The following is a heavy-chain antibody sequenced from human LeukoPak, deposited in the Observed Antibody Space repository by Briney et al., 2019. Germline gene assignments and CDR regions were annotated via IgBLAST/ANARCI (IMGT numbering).Heavy chain of an antibody. CDR3: ARASFQRWLQLGGD. D-gene: IGHD5-24*01. CDR1: GLTFSTYS. V-gene: IGHV3-48*02. J-gene: IGHJ4*02. Sequence: GGSLRLSCTASGLTFSTYSMNWVRQAPGKGLEWVSYISSSSSTIYYADSVKGRFTISRDNAKNSLYLQMNSLRDGDTAVYYCARASFQRWLQLGGDWGQGALVTVSS. CDR2: ISSSSSTI.